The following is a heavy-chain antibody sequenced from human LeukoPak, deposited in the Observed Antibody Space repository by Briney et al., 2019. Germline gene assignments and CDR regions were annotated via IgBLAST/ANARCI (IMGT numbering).Heavy chain of an antibody. Sequence: PGGSLRLSCAASGFTFSSYGMSWVRQAPGKGLEWVSAISGSGGSTYYADSVKGRFTISRDNSKNTLYLQMNSLRAEDTAVYYCAKERLLWFGEPYNWFDPWGQGTLVTVSS. CDR3: AKERLLWFGEPYNWFDP. D-gene: IGHD3-10*01. CDR1: GFTFSSYG. CDR2: ISGSGGST. J-gene: IGHJ5*02. V-gene: IGHV3-23*01.